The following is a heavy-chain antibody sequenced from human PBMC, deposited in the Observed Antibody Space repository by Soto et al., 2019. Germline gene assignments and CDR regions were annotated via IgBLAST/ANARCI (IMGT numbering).Heavy chain of an antibody. CDR3: ASRLTEATTTGDGFDI. V-gene: IGHV4-59*01. CDR1: NGSIVNYY. CDR2: IYYSGST. D-gene: IGHD3-9*01. Sequence: QVQLQESGPGLVKPSETLSLTCTVSNGSIVNYYWSWIRQPPGKGLEWIGFIYYSGSTNYNPSLKSRVTISVDMSKTQHSRRLSSVTAADTAVYYCASRLTEATTTGDGFDIWGQGTMVTVSS. J-gene: IGHJ3*02.